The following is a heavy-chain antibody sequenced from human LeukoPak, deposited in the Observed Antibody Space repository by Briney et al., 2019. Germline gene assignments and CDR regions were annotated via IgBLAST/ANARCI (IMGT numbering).Heavy chain of an antibody. D-gene: IGHD3-3*01. V-gene: IGHV1-46*01. Sequence: ASVKVSCKASGYTFTSYYMHWVRQAPGQGLEWMGIINPSGGSTSYAQKFQGRVTMTRDMSTSTVYMELSSLRSEDTAVYYCARDQGPITIFGVVIIQSAFDIWGQGTMVTVSS. CDR3: ARDQGPITIFGVVIIQSAFDI. J-gene: IGHJ3*02. CDR2: INPSGGST. CDR1: GYTFTSYY.